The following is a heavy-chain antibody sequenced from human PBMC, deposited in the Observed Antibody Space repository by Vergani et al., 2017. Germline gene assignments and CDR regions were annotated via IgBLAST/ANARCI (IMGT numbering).Heavy chain of an antibody. Sequence: QVQLVESEGGVVQPGRSLTLSCVASGFTFSSHGMHWVRQAPGKGLEWVAVIWYDGSNKYYGDSVKGRFTISRDNSKNTLYLQMNSVRVEDTAVYCCARWGNEKRLDSWRQGTLVAVSS. CDR3: ARWGNEKRLDS. CDR1: GFTFSSHG. CDR2: IWYDGSNK. D-gene: IGHD1-1*01. J-gene: IGHJ5*01. V-gene: IGHV3-33*01.